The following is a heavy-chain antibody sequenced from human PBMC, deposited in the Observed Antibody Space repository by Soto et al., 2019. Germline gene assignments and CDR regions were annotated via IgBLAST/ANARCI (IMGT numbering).Heavy chain of an antibody. CDR3: ARDDATHCGDDCYRYFYYGMDV. CDR2: IIPTLGTT. V-gene: IGHV1-69*11. D-gene: IGHD2-21*02. CDR1: GGSFSKFA. Sequence: QVQLVQSGTEVKTPGSSVKVSCKASGGSFSKFAINWVRQAPGQGLEWMGRIIPTLGTTDYAHKFQGRVTLTADEATRTAYMELSGLRSEDTAVYYCARDDATHCGDDCYRYFYYGMDVWGQGTTVTVSS. J-gene: IGHJ6*02.